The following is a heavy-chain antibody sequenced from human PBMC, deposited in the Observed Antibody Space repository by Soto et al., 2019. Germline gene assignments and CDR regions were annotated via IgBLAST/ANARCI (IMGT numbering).Heavy chain of an antibody. Sequence: QVQLVESGGGVVQPGRSLRLSCAASGFTFSKFGMHGVRQAPGKGLEWLAVISFDGSTKYHADSVKGRFTVSRDNSKKTLYLQMNSLRADDTAVYHCASDATKDYYCDRRGIGSPFDYWGQGTLVTVSS. CDR1: GFTFSKFG. V-gene: IGHV3-33*05. D-gene: IGHD3-22*01. J-gene: IGHJ4*02. CDR2: ISFDGSTK. CDR3: ASDATKDYYCDRRGIGSPFDY.